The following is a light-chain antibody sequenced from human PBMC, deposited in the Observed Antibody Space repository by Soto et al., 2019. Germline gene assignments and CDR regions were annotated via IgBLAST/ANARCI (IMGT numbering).Light chain of an antibody. CDR2: WAS. CDR3: QQYYSTPYT. J-gene: IGKJ2*01. V-gene: IGKV4-1*01. CDR1: QRVLYSSNNKNY. Sequence: DIVMTQSPDSLAVSLGERATINCKSSQRVLYSSNNKNYLAWYQQKPGQPPKLLISWASTRESGVPDRFSGSGSGTDFTLTISSRQAEDVAVYYGQQYYSTPYTFGQGTKLEIK.